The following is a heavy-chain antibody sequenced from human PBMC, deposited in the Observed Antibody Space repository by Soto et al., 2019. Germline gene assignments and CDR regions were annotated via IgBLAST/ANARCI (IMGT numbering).Heavy chain of an antibody. CDR3: ARLQFGATFPWFGELSFYFDY. J-gene: IGHJ4*02. V-gene: IGHV4-59*08. CDR1: GGSISSYY. D-gene: IGHD3-10*01. Sequence: PSETLSLTCTVSGGSISSYYWSWIRQPPGKGLEWIGYIYYSGSTNYNPSLKSRVAISVDTSKNQFSLKLSSVTAADTAVYYCARLQFGATFPWFGELSFYFDYWGQGTQVTVSS. CDR2: IYYSGST.